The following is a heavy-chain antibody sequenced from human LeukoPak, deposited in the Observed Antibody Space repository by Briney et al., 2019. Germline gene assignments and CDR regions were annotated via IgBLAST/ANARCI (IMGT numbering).Heavy chain of an antibody. Sequence: GSLRLSCAASGFTFSDYYMSWIRQAPGKGLEWVSYISSSGSTIYYADSVKGRFTISRDNAKNSLYLQMNSLRAEDTAVYYCAKLLGYCSSTSCYTTDYWGQGTLVTVSS. CDR1: GFTFSDYY. CDR3: AKLLGYCSSTSCYTTDY. D-gene: IGHD2-2*02. J-gene: IGHJ4*02. V-gene: IGHV3-11*04. CDR2: ISSSGSTI.